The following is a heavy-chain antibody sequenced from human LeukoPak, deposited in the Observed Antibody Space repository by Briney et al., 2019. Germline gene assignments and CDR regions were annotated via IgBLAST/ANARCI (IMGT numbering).Heavy chain of an antibody. D-gene: IGHD4-17*01. CDR1: AFTFSNYN. CDR2: ITSSSTYI. CDR3: ARDFYDNDDYGYYFDS. J-gene: IGHJ4*02. V-gene: IGHV3-21*01. Sequence: GGSLRLSCAASAFTFSNYNMNWVRQAPGKGLEWVSSITSSSTYIYYADSVKGRFTISRENAKNSLYLEMNSLRAEDTAVYYCARDFYDNDDYGYYFDSWGQGTLVTVSS.